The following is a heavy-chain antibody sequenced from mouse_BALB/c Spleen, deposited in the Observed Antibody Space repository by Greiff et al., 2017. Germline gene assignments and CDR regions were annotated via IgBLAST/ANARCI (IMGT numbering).Heavy chain of an antibody. D-gene: IGHD2-4*01. CDR2: IDPETGGT. CDR3: TYDYDYAMDY. CDR1: GYTFTDYE. J-gene: IGHJ4*01. V-gene: IGHV1-15*01. Sequence: QVQLKQSGAELVRPGASVTLSCKASGYTFTDYEMHWVKQTPVHGLEWIGAIDPETGGTAYNQKFKGKATLTADKSSSTAYMELRSLTSEDSAVYYCTYDYDYAMDYWGQGTSVTVSS.